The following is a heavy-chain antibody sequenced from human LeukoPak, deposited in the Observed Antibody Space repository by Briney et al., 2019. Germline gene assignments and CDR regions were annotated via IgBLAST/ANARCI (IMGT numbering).Heavy chain of an antibody. CDR1: GFTFSSYG. CDR3: AKDTRIQLWSDYYYYGMDV. D-gene: IGHD5-18*01. Sequence: GGSLRPSCAASGFTFSSYGMHWVRQAPGKGLEWVAVISYDGSNKYYADSVKGRFTISRDNSKNTLYLQMNSLRAEDTAVYYCAKDTRIQLWSDYYYYGMDVWGQGTTVTVSS. J-gene: IGHJ6*02. CDR2: ISYDGSNK. V-gene: IGHV3-30*18.